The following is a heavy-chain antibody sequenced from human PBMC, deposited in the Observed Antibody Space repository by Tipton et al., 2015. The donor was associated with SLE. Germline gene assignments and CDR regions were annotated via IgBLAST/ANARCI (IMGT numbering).Heavy chain of an antibody. Sequence: QVQLVQSGAEVKKPGSSVKVSCKASGGTFSSYAISWVRQAPGQGLEWMGGIIPMFGTANYAQKFQGRVTITADESTSTAYMELSSLRSEDTAVYYCARDRGGGYSQWLVPQYYYYYGMDVWGQGTTVTVSS. CDR2: IIPMFGTA. D-gene: IGHD6-19*01. J-gene: IGHJ6*02. V-gene: IGHV1-69*01. CDR3: ARDRGGGYSQWLVPQYYYYYGMDV. CDR1: GGTFSSYA.